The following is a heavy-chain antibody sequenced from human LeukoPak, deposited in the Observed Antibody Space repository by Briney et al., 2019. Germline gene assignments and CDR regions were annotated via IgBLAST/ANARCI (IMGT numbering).Heavy chain of an antibody. D-gene: IGHD2-2*01. CDR1: GYTFTGYY. CDR2: INPNSGGT. V-gene: IGHV1-2*02. Sequence: ASVKVSCKASGYTFTGYYMHWVRPAPGQGLAWMGWINPNSGGTNYAQKFQGRVTMTRDTSISTAYMELSRLRSDDTAVYYCAGYCSSTSCYWNAFDIWGQGTMVTVSS. CDR3: AGYCSSTSCYWNAFDI. J-gene: IGHJ3*02.